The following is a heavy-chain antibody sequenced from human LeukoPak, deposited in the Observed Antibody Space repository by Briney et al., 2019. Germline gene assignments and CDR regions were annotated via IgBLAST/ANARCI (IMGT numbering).Heavy chain of an antibody. V-gene: IGHV3-7*04. Sequence: PGGSLRLSCAASGFTLSGYWMTWVRQAPGKGLECVANIKPDESEKYYVDSVKGRFTISRDNSKNSVSLQMNSLRAEDTAVYHCAREPGCDDSGSYPIDIWGQGTMVTVSS. CDR1: GFTLSGYW. J-gene: IGHJ3*02. CDR3: AREPGCDDSGSYPIDI. CDR2: IKPDESEK. D-gene: IGHD1-26*01.